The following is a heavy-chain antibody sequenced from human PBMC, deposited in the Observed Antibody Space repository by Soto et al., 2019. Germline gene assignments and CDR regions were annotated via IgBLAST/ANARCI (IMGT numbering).Heavy chain of an antibody. V-gene: IGHV1-46*01. J-gene: IGHJ6*02. Sequence: ASVKVSCKASGYTFTSYYMHWVRQAPGQGLEWMGIINPSGGSTSYAQKFQGRVTMTRDTSTSTVYMELSSLRSEDTAVYYCAREYPDYYDSSGYPYYYGMDVWGQGTTVTVSS. CDR3: AREYPDYYDSSGYPYYYGMDV. CDR2: INPSGGST. CDR1: GYTFTSYY. D-gene: IGHD3-22*01.